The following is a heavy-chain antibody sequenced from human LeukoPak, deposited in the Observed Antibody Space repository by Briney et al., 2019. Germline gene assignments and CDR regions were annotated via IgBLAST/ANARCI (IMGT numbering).Heavy chain of an antibody. V-gene: IGHV3-21*01. CDR2: ISSSSSYI. J-gene: IGHJ3*02. Sequence: GGSLRLSCAASGFTLSSYTMNWVRQAPGKGLEWVSSISSSSSYIYYADSVKGRFTISRDNAKNSLYLQMNSLRAEDTAVYYCARGRRPNAFDIWGQGTMVTVSS. CDR1: GFTLSSYT. CDR3: ARGRRPNAFDI.